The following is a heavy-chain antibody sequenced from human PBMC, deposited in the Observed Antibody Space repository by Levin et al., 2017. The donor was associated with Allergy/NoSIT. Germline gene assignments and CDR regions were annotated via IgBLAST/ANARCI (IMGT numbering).Heavy chain of an antibody. CDR2: ISYDGSNK. D-gene: IGHD3-3*01. V-gene: IGHV3-30*18. Sequence: LSLTCAASGFTFSSYGMHWVRQAPGKGLEWVAVISYDGSNKYYADSVKGRFTISRDNSKNTLYLQMNSLRAEDTAVYYCAKDSQYDFWSGYPDPWGQGTLVTVSS. CDR3: AKDSQYDFWSGYPDP. J-gene: IGHJ5*02. CDR1: GFTFSSYG.